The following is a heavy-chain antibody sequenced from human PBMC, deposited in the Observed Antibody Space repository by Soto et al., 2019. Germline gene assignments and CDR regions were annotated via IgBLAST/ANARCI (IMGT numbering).Heavy chain of an antibody. Sequence: LSLTCTVSGGSISSSNSYWGWIRQPPGKGLEWIGIIYYSGTTYYNPSLKSRVTISVDTSKSQFSLKLSSVTAADTAVYYCATLSRLRLVDYWGQGTLVTVYS. V-gene: IGHV4-39*01. CDR2: IYYSGTT. D-gene: IGHD6-19*01. J-gene: IGHJ4*02. CDR1: GGSISSSNSY. CDR3: ATLSRLRLVDY.